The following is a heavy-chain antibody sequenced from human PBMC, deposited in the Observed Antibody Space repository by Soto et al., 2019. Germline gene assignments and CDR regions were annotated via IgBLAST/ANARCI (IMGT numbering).Heavy chain of an antibody. CDR1: GGSIRSYY. CDR2: IFYGGST. D-gene: IGHD5-18*01. J-gene: IGHJ4*02. CDR3: SRGAADTAMVDS. Sequence: SESLSLTCTVSGGSIRSYYWTWVRQPPGKGLEWLGYIFYGGSTFYNPSLKSRVTISIHTSKSQFSLQLTSVTAADTAAYYCSRGAADTAMVDSWGQGTLVTVSS. V-gene: IGHV4-59*13.